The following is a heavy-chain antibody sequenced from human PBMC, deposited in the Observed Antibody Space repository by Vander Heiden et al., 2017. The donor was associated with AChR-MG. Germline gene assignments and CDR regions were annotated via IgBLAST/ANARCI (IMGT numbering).Heavy chain of an antibody. Sequence: QVQLVASRGGVVQPGRSLTFSCAASGPHFRNDVTSWVREATGKGLVWVAVRLYDGSNKDYAGSVKGRFTISRDNSKNMLYLQMRSLRGEDTAVYYCATTICGGGSCYSGNWGQGTLVTLSS. J-gene: IGHJ4*02. CDR2: RLYDGSNK. CDR1: GPHFRNDV. D-gene: IGHD2-15*01. V-gene: IGHV3-33*01. CDR3: ATTICGGGSCYSGN.